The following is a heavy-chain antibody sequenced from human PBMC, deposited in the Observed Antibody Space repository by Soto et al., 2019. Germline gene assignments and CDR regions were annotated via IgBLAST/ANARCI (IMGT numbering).Heavy chain of an antibody. CDR1: GYTFTSYA. V-gene: IGHV1-3*01. CDR2: INAGNGNT. CDR3: ARSRARYSSGWYPGY. D-gene: IGHD6-19*01. Sequence: ASVKVSCKASGYTFTSYAMRWVRQAPGQRLEWMGWINAGNGNTKYSQKFQGRVTITRDTSASTAYMELSSLRSEDTAVYYCARSRARYSSGWYPGYWGQGTLVTVSS. J-gene: IGHJ4*02.